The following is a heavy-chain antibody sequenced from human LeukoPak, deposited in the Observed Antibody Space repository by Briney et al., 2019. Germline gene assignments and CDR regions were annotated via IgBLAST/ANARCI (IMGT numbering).Heavy chain of an antibody. V-gene: IGHV3-48*03. CDR3: ARDYGGSSPFDY. Sequence: PGGSLRLSCAASGFTFSSYEMHWVRQAPGKGLEWVSYISSSGSTIYYADSVEGQFAISRDNAKNSLYLQMNSLRAEDTAVYYCARDYGGSSPFDYWGQGTLVTVSS. D-gene: IGHD4-23*01. J-gene: IGHJ4*02. CDR1: GFTFSSYE. CDR2: ISSSGSTI.